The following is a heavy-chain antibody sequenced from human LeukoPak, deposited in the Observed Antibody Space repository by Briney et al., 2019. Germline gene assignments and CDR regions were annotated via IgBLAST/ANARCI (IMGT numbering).Heavy chain of an antibody. Sequence: PGGSLRLSCAASGFTFSSYSMNWVRQAPGKGLEWVSSISSSSSYIYYADSVKGRFTISRDNAKNSLYLQMNSLRAEDTAVYYCASFSSSWYVRATGESYWGQGTLVTVSS. CDR2: ISSSSSYI. D-gene: IGHD6-13*01. V-gene: IGHV3-21*01. J-gene: IGHJ4*02. CDR3: ASFSSSWYVRATGESY. CDR1: GFTFSSYS.